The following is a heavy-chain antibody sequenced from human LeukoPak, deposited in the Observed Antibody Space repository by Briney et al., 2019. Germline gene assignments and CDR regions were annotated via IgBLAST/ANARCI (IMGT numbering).Heavy chain of an antibody. CDR1: GFTFSSYW. V-gene: IGHV3-23*05. CDR2: ITNSRRI. CDR3: ARQLTEHFYY. Sequence: GGSLRLSCAASGFTFSSYWMSWVRQAPGKGLEWVSDITNSRRIHYADSVKGRFTISRDDDKSILYLQMNDLRVSDTATYFCARQLTEHFYYWGQGTHVTVAS. J-gene: IGHJ1*01. D-gene: IGHD3-3*02.